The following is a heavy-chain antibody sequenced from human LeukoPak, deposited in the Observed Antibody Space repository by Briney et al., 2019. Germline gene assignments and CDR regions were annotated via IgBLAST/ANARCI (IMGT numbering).Heavy chain of an antibody. D-gene: IGHD4-23*01. Sequence: ASVKVSCKASGYTFTSYYMHWVRQAPGQGLEWMGIINPSGGSTSYAQKFQGRVTMTRDTSTSTVYMELSSLRSEDTAVYYCARDPRTMVVTPGASGAFDIWGQGTMVTVSS. CDR2: INPSGGST. V-gene: IGHV1-46*01. CDR1: GYTFTSYY. CDR3: ARDPRTMVVTPGASGAFDI. J-gene: IGHJ3*02.